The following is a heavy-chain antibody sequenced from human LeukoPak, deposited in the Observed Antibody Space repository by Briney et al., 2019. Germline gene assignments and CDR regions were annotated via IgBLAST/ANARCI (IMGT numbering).Heavy chain of an antibody. J-gene: IGHJ4*02. D-gene: IGHD3-10*01. V-gene: IGHV4-30-4*01. Sequence: PSETLSLTCTVSGRSISSGDYYWSWIRQPPGKGLEWIAYIYYSGSTYYNPSLKSRVTISHDTYKNQFSLKLSSVTDTDTAVYYCARVIASSGSRLFDYWGQGTLVTVSS. CDR2: IYYSGST. CDR3: ARVIASSGSRLFDY. CDR1: GRSISSGDYY.